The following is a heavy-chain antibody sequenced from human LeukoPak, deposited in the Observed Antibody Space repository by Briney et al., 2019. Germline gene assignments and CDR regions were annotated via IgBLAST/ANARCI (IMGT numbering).Heavy chain of an antibody. Sequence: ASVKVSCKASGYTFSSYHIHWVRQAPGQGLEWMGRINPSFNPGVDVTSYAQKFQGRITMTRDISTNTVYMELSSLTSEDTAVYYCARAWESIAGYYFDYWGQGTLVTVSS. D-gene: IGHD1-26*01. CDR2: INPSFNPGVDVT. CDR3: ARAWESIAGYYFDY. V-gene: IGHV1-46*01. J-gene: IGHJ4*02. CDR1: GYTFSSYH.